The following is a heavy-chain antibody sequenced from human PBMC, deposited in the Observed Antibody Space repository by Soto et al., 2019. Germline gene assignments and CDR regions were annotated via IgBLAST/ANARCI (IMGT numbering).Heavy chain of an antibody. CDR1: GFTFSSYS. V-gene: IGHV3-21*01. J-gene: IGHJ1*01. CDR3: AREPTIAAVFSQH. D-gene: IGHD6-13*01. CDR2: ISSSSSYI. Sequence: RLSCAASGFTFSSYSMNWVRQAPGKGLEWVSSISSSSSYIYYADSVKGRFTISRDNAKNSLYLQMNSLRAEDTAVYYCAREPTIAAVFSQHWGQGTLVTVSS.